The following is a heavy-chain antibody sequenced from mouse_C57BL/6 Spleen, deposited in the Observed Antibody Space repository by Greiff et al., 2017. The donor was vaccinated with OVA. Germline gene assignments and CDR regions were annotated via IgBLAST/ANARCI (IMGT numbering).Heavy chain of an antibody. J-gene: IGHJ3*01. D-gene: IGHD6-1*01. Sequence: QVQLQQPGTELVKPGASVKLSCKASGYTFTSYWMHWVKQRPGQGLEWIGNINPSNGGTNYNEKFKSKATLTVDKSSSTAYMQLSSLTSEDSAVYDCARSEPLKAWFAYWGQGTLVTVSA. CDR2: INPSNGGT. CDR3: ARSEPLKAWFAY. V-gene: IGHV1-53*01. CDR1: GYTFTSYW.